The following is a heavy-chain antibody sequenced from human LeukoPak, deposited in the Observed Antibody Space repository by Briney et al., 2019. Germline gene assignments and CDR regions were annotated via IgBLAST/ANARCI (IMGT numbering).Heavy chain of an antibody. Sequence: SETLSLTCTVSGYSISSGYYWGWIRQHPGKGLEWIGYIYYSGSTYYNPSLKSRVTISVDTSKNQFSLKLSSVTAADTAVYYCARDHATITAFDIWGQGTMVTVSS. V-gene: IGHV4-31*03. CDR3: ARDHATITAFDI. D-gene: IGHD5-12*01. CDR1: GYSISSGYY. J-gene: IGHJ3*02. CDR2: IYYSGST.